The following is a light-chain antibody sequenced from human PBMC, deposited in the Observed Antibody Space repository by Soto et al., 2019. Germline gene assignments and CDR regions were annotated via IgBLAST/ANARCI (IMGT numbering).Light chain of an antibody. J-gene: IGKJ5*01. CDR3: QQYNNWPPIT. CDR2: DAA. CDR1: QSVNAY. Sequence: VLTQSQLTLSLSPRERTNLXFRFSQSVNAYLAWYQQKPGQAARLLIYDAAVRATGIPARFSGSGSGTEVTLTISSRQYGDFAVYYCQQYNNWPPITFGQGTRLEI. V-gene: IGKV3D-15*01.